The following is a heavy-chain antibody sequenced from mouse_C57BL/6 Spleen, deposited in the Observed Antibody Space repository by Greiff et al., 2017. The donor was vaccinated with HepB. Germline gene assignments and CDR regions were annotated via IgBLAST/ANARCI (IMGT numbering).Heavy chain of an antibody. J-gene: IGHJ2*01. CDR3: AREGLGRPPDY. D-gene: IGHD4-1*01. CDR2: IYPGDGDT. Sequence: QVQLKESGAELVKPGASVKISCKASGYAFSSYWMNWVKQRPGKGLEWIGQIYPGDGDTNYNGKFKGKATLTADKSSSTAYMQLSSLTSEDSAVYFCAREGLGRPPDYWGQGTTLTVSS. V-gene: IGHV1-80*01. CDR1: GYAFSSYW.